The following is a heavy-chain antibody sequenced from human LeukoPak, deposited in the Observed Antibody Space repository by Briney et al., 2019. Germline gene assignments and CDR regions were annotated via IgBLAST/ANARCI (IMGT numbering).Heavy chain of an antibody. CDR3: ARVDCSGGSCYSGFFDY. CDR2: TYHSGTS. Sequence: SETLSLTCTVSGYSISNGYYWGWIRRPPGKGLEWIGTTYHSGTSYYNPSLKSRVTTSVDTSKNQFSLKLSSVTAADTAVYYCARVDCSGGSCYSGFFDYWGQGTLVTVSS. CDR1: GYSISNGYY. J-gene: IGHJ4*02. V-gene: IGHV4-38-2*02. D-gene: IGHD2-15*01.